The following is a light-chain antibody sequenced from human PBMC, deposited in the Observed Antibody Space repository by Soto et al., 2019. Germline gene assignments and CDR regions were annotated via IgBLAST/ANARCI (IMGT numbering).Light chain of an antibody. CDR1: QRVSTY. CDR3: QQRSSWPLT. CDR2: HAS. Sequence: EIVLTQSPATLSLSPGERATLSCRASQRVSTYLAWYQQKPGRAPRLLIYHASNRATGIPARFSGSGSGTDFTLTISSLEPEDFAVYYCQQRSSWPLTFGGGTKVEI. V-gene: IGKV3-11*01. J-gene: IGKJ4*01.